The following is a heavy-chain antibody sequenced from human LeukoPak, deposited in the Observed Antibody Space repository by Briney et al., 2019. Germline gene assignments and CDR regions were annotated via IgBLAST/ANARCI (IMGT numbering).Heavy chain of an antibody. CDR2: ISDTGGTT. J-gene: IGHJ4*02. CDR1: GFTFSSYA. V-gene: IGHV3-23*01. CDR3: ARKYCTSTKCYHVDY. D-gene: IGHD2-2*01. Sequence: PGGSLRLSCAAFGFTFSSYAMNWVRQAPGKGLEWVSSISDTGGTTYYTDSVKGRFTISRDNSKNTLYLQMNGLRAEDTAVYYCARKYCTSTKCYHVDYWGQGTLVTVSS.